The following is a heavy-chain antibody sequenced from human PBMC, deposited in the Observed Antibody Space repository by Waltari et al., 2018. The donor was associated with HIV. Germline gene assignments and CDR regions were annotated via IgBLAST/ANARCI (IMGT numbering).Heavy chain of an antibody. V-gene: IGHV3-33*01. CDR1: TFSNFA. D-gene: IGHD3-22*01. Sequence: TFSNFAMHWVRQAPGKGLEWVAVIWYDGDKKYYADSVKGRFTISRDNSKNTLYLQMNSLRVEDTAVYYCARGGYYYDISGYYHYWGQGTLVTVSS. CDR2: IWYDGDKK. J-gene: IGHJ4*02. CDR3: ARGGYYYDISGYYHY.